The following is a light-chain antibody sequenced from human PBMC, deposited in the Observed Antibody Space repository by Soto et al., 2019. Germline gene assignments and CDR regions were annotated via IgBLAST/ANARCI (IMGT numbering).Light chain of an antibody. CDR3: QQYSNWPPAWT. J-gene: IGKJ1*01. CDR1: QSVRSN. Sequence: EIVMTQSPATLSVSPGERATLSCRASQSVRSNLAWYQQKPGQSPRLLIYGASTRATGIPARFSGSGSGTQFTLTISSLQSEDFAVYYCQQYSNWPPAWTFGQGTKVDIE. CDR2: GAS. V-gene: IGKV3-15*01.